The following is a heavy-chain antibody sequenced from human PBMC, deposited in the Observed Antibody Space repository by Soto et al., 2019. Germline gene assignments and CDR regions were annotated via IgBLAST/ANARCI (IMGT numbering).Heavy chain of an antibody. V-gene: IGHV1-18*01. CDR3: ARDLAAAGPFAC. J-gene: IGHJ4*02. Sequence: QVQLVQSGAEVKKPGASVKVSCKASGYTFTNYAFSWVRQAPGQGLEWMGWISAYNGDTNYPQKLPGRVTMTTDTSTSTAYMELRSLRSDDTAVYYCARDLAAAGPFACWGQGTLVTVSS. CDR2: ISAYNGDT. CDR1: GYTFTNYA. D-gene: IGHD6-13*01.